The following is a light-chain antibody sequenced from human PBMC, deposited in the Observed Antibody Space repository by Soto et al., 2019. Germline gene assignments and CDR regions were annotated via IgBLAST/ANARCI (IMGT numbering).Light chain of an antibody. Sequence: DIQMTQSPSTLSASVGDTVTITCRASQNINRWLAWYQQRPGKAPNLLIHKAPSLEGGVPSRFSDSASGTEFNLTISSLQPDDVAAYFCLQYNVYPLTFGGGTKVVI. V-gene: IGKV1-5*03. CDR3: LQYNVYPLT. CDR2: KAP. J-gene: IGKJ4*01. CDR1: QNINRW.